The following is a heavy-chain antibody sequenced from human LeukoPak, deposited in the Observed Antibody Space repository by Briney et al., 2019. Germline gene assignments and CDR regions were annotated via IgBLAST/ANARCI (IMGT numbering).Heavy chain of an antibody. V-gene: IGHV3-33*01. CDR2: IWYDRSNK. CDR1: GFTFSSYG. D-gene: IGHD4-11*01. CDR3: ARDLSVTTSWFDP. Sequence: GRSLRLSCAASGFTFSSYGMHWVRQAPGKGLEWVAVIWYDRSNKYYADSVKGRFTISGDNSKNTLYLQMNSLRAEDTAVYYCARDLSVTTSWFDPWGQGTLVTVSS. J-gene: IGHJ5*02.